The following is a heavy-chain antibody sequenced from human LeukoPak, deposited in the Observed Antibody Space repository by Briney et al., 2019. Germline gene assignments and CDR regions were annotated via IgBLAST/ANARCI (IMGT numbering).Heavy chain of an antibody. Sequence: GGSLRLSCAASGFAFSSYAMSWVRQAPGKGLEWVSAISGSGGSTYYADSVKGRFTISRDNSKNTLYLQMNSLRAEDTAVYYCAKDISTPGQQLPDYWGQGTLVTVSS. CDR2: ISGSGGST. V-gene: IGHV3-23*01. CDR3: AKDISTPGQQLPDY. J-gene: IGHJ4*02. D-gene: IGHD6-13*01. CDR1: GFAFSSYA.